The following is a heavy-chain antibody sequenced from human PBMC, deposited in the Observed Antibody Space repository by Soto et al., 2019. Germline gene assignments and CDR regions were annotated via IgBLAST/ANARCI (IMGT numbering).Heavy chain of an antibody. J-gene: IGHJ4*02. CDR1: GFNFSPYT. CDR2: ISYDGSDK. D-gene: IGHD1-26*01. CDR3: ARGGGFCGTYYLKGVTYFLDH. Sequence: SEILSWAAAGFNFSPYTMHWVRPPPGKGLEWVAVISYDGSDKNYADSVRGRFTISRENSKNTLFLQMKSLRAEDTALYYCARGGGFCGTYYLKGVTYFLDHWGQGALV. V-gene: IGHV3-30-3*01.